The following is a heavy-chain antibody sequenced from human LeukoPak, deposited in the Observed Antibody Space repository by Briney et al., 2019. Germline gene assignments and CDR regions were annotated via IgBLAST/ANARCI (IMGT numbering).Heavy chain of an antibody. J-gene: IGHJ4*02. CDR1: GFTFRDFA. CDR3: AKSDDNSNFHLTGYLDY. Sequence: GGSLRLSCAASGFTFRDFAMNWVRQAPGKGLEWVSIISRSGEISYHANSVTGRFTISRDNSKSTLYLQMNSLKAEDTAVYFCAKSDDNSNFHLTGYLDYWGQGNLVSVSS. V-gene: IGHV3-23*01. D-gene: IGHD3-22*01. CDR2: ISRSGEIS.